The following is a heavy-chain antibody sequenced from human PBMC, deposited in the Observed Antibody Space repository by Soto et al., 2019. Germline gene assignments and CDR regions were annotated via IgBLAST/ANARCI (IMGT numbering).Heavy chain of an antibody. V-gene: IGHV4-34*01. CDR1: GGSFSGYY. CDR3: ARHPSYCTNGVCYTKWFDP. D-gene: IGHD2-8*01. Sequence: PSETLSLTCAVYGGSFSGYYWSWIRQPPGKGLEWIGEINHSGSTNYNPSLKSRVTISVDTSKNQFFLKLSSVTAADTAVYYCARHPSYCTNGVCYTKWFDPWGQGTLVTVSS. J-gene: IGHJ5*02. CDR2: INHSGST.